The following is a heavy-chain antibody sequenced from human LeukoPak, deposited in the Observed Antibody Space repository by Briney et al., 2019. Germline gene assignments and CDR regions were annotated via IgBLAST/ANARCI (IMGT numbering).Heavy chain of an antibody. CDR3: ARVERWGGYDFESDAFDI. CDR1: GDSMSGTNW. CDR2: IYHDGST. D-gene: IGHD5-12*01. J-gene: IGHJ3*02. V-gene: IGHV4-4*02. Sequence: PSGTLSLTCAVSGDSMSGTNWWSWVRQSPGKGLECIGEIYHDGSTNYNPSLQSRVSISVDRSKRQFSLRLTSVTAADTAVYYCARVERWGGYDFESDAFDIWGQGTMVTVSS.